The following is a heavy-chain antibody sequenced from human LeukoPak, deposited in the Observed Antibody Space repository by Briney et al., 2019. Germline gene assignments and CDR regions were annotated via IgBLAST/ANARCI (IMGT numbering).Heavy chain of an antibody. Sequence: GGSPRLSCAASGFTFSSYWMNWVRRAPGKGLVWVSRTASDGSSTTYADSVKGRFSISRDNAKNTLYLQMNSLRVEDTAVYYCARGRPHGNDYWGQGTLVTVSS. J-gene: IGHJ4*02. D-gene: IGHD4-23*01. CDR3: ARGRPHGNDY. CDR2: TASDGSST. V-gene: IGHV3-74*01. CDR1: GFTFSSYW.